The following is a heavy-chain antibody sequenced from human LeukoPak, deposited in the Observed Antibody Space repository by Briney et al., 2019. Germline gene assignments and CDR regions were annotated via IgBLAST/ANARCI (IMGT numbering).Heavy chain of an antibody. J-gene: IGHJ4*02. CDR2: ISDDGSNK. CDR1: GFTFRTYA. V-gene: IGHV3-30*04. CDR3: AKDRGYSYGYYFDY. D-gene: IGHD5-18*01. Sequence: GGSLRLSCAASGFTFRTYAMNWVRQAPGKGLEWVAVISDDGSNKYYAESVKGQFTISRDNSKNTLYLQMNSLRAEDTAVYYCAKDRGYSYGYYFDYWGQGTLVTVSS.